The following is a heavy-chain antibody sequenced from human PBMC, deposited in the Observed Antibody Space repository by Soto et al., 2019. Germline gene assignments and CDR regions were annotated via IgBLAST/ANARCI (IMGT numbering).Heavy chain of an antibody. J-gene: IGHJ5*02. D-gene: IGHD3-10*01. CDR1: GGSISSSSYY. CDR2: IYYSGST. V-gene: IGHV4-39*01. Sequence: SETLSLTCTVSGGSISSSSYYWGWIRQPPGKGLEWIGSIYYSGSTYYNPSLKSRVTISVDTSKNQFSLKLSSVTAADTAVYYCASTEVLLWFGEIPKEGWFDPWGQGTLVTVSS. CDR3: ASTEVLLWFGEIPKEGWFDP.